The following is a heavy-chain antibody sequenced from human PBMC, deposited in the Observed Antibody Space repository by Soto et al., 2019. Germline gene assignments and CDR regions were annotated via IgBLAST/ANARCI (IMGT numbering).Heavy chain of an antibody. D-gene: IGHD4-17*01. Sequence: QVQLQESGPGLVKPSGTLSLTCAVSSGSISSSNWWSWVRQPPGKGLEWIGEIYHSGSTNYNPSLKSRVTISVDKSKNQFSLKLSSVTAADTAVYYCASQRLNDYGDYLAAFDIWGQGTMVTVSS. CDR2: IYHSGST. V-gene: IGHV4-4*02. CDR1: SGSISSSNW. J-gene: IGHJ3*02. CDR3: ASQRLNDYGDYLAAFDI.